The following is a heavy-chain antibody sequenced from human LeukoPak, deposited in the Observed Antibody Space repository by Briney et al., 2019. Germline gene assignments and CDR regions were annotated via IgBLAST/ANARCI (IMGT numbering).Heavy chain of an antibody. CDR3: ARPPRRDGYSPPDY. Sequence: GGSLRLSCAASGFTFSSYWMHWVRQAPGKGLMWVSRINSDGSSTNYADSVKGRFTISRDNSKNTLYLQMNSLRAEDTAVYYCARPPRRDGYSPPDYWGQGTLVTVSS. V-gene: IGHV3-74*01. J-gene: IGHJ4*02. D-gene: IGHD5-24*01. CDR2: INSDGSST. CDR1: GFTFSSYW.